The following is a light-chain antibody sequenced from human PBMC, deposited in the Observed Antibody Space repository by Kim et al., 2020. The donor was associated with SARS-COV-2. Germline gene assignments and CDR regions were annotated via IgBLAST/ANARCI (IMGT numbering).Light chain of an antibody. J-gene: IGLJ3*02. CDR2: DVS. CDR1: SSDGGGYNY. Sequence: PGQSVTISCTGTSSDGGGYNYVSWYQQHPGKAPKLMIYDVSKRPSGVPDRFSGSKSGNTASLTISGLQAEDEADYYCCSYAGSSWVFGGGTKLTVL. V-gene: IGLV2-11*01. CDR3: CSYAGSSWV.